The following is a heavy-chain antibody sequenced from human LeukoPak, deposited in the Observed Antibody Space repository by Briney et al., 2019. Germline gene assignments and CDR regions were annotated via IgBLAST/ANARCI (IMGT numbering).Heavy chain of an antibody. CDR1: GGSISSSSYY. D-gene: IGHD1-26*01. J-gene: IGHJ4*02. CDR2: IYYSGST. Sequence: PSETLSLTCTVSGGSISSSSYYWGWIRQPPGKGLEWIGSIYYSGSTYYNPSLKSRVTISVDTSKNQFSLKLSSVTAADTAVYYCARDMPGGYRAFDYWGQGTLVTVSS. V-gene: IGHV4-39*02. CDR3: ARDMPGGYRAFDY.